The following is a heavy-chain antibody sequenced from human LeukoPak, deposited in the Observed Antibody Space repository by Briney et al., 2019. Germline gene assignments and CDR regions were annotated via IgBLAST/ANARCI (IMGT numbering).Heavy chain of an antibody. CDR3: ARAPITGTMRNWFDP. Sequence: GGSLRLSCAASGFSFDDYGMSWVRQAPGKGLEWVSGINWNGGSTGYADSVKGRFTISRDNAKNSLYLQMNSLRAEDTALYYCARAPITGTMRNWFDPWGQGTLVTVSS. V-gene: IGHV3-20*04. CDR1: GFSFDDYG. D-gene: IGHD1-7*01. J-gene: IGHJ5*02. CDR2: INWNGGST.